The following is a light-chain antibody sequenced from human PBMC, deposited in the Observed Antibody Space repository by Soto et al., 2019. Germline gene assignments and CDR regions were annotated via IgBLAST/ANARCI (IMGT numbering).Light chain of an antibody. CDR2: GAS. CDR1: QSVSSR. J-gene: IGKJ1*01. CDR3: QQYGSSLWT. V-gene: IGKV3-20*01. Sequence: EIVMTQSPGTLSLSTGERATLSCRASQSVSSRLAWYQQKPGQAPRLLIYGASSRATGIPDRFSGSGSGTDFTLTISRLEPEDFAVYYCQQYGSSLWTFGQGAKVDIK.